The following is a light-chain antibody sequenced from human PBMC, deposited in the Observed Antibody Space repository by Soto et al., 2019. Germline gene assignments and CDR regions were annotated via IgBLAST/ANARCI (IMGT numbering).Light chain of an antibody. V-gene: IGLV1-44*01. CDR1: SSDIGSNP. CDR2: RDN. CDR3: CACDDSTYGPV. J-gene: IGLJ2*01. Sequence: QSVLTQPPSASGTPGQTVAISCSGSSSDIGSNPVNWYHHLPGAAPHLLIYRDNQRPSGVPDRFSCSKSGTSASLTISGLQSEEEADYYCCACDDSTYGPVFGGGTKVTVL.